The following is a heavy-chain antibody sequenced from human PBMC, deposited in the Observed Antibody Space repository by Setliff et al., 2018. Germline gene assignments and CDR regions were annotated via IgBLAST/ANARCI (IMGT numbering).Heavy chain of an antibody. CDR1: GGSMTDFF. CDR2: IYTKGGT. J-gene: IGHJ4*02. CDR3: ARGQYNSGYYGEPSSYYFDS. V-gene: IGHV4-4*08. Sequence: PSETLSLTCSVAGGSMTDFFWHWFRRPPGKGLEWIGYIYTKGGTNYSPSLKSRVTMSVDRSRNQFSLTLSSVSAADMAVYYCARGQYNSGYYGEPSSYYFDSWAQGTLVTV. D-gene: IGHD5-12*01.